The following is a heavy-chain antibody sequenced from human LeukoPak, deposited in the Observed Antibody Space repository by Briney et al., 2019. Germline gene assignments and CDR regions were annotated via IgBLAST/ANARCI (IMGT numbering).Heavy chain of an antibody. CDR2: IFYKGGT. J-gene: IGHJ6*03. CDR3: ARRVGRYFGERAYYYNYMDV. V-gene: IGHV4-39*07. D-gene: IGHD3-10*01. Sequence: SETLSLTCTVSSGSINTPNYYWGWVRLPPGKALEWIGNIFYKGGTYYTPSLKSRVTISLDTSRNQFSLKLNSVTAADTAVYYCARRVGRYFGERAYYYNYMDVWGKGTTVTISS. CDR1: SGSINTPNYY.